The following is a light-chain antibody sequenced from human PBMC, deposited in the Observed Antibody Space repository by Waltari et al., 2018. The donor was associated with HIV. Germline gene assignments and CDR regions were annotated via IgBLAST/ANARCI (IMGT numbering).Light chain of an antibody. V-gene: IGKV3-15*01. CDR2: VES. CDR3: QQYKNWPLS. J-gene: IGKJ2*01. Sequence: EIVMTQSPATLSVSPGERATISCRASQSFSIDLAWYQHKPGQAPRLLIYVESTRAAGIPARFSGSGSGTEFTLTISSLQSEDFAVYYWQQYKNWPLSFGQGTKLEIK. CDR1: QSFSID.